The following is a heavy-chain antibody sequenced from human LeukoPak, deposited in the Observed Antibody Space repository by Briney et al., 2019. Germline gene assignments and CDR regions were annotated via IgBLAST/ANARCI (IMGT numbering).Heavy chain of an antibody. D-gene: IGHD6-19*01. J-gene: IGHJ4*02. CDR3: ARHGKTQWRDFDY. CDR2: IYYSGST. Sequence: GSLRLSCAASGFTFSSYAMSWIRQPPGKGLEWIGSIYYSGSTYYNPSLKSRVTISVDTSKNQFSLKLSSVTAADTAVYYCARHGKTQWRDFDYWGQGTLVTVSS. CDR1: GFTFSSYA. V-gene: IGHV4-39*01.